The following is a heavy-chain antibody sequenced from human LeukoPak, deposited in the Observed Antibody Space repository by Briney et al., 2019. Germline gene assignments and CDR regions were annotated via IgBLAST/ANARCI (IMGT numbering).Heavy chain of an antibody. J-gene: IGHJ4*02. CDR3: AKDRIRGDSY. CDR1: GFTFSSYV. CDR2: ISDSGGNS. Sequence: PGGSLRLSCAASGFTFSSYVMSWVRQAPGKGLEWVSSISDSGGNSYYGDSVKGRFTISRDNSKNTVYLQMNSLRVEDTAIYYCAKDRIRGDSYWGQGTLVTVSS. V-gene: IGHV3-23*01. D-gene: IGHD3-16*01.